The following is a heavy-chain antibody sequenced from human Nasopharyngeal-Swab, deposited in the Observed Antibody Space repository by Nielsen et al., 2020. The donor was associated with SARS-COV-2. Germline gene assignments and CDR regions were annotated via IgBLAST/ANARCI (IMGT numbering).Heavy chain of an antibody. CDR1: GGSISSSSYY. Sequence: SETLSLTCTVSGGSISSSSYYWGWIRQPPGKGLEWIGSIYYSGSTNYNPSLKSRVTISVDTSKNQFSLKLSSVTAADTAVYYCARVHGDYAYFDYWGQGTLVTVSS. J-gene: IGHJ4*02. CDR3: ARVHGDYAYFDY. CDR2: IYYSGST. V-gene: IGHV4-39*07. D-gene: IGHD4-17*01.